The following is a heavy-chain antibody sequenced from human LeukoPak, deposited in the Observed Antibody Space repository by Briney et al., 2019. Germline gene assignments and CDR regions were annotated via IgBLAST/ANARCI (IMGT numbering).Heavy chain of an antibody. Sequence: PSETLSLTCTVSGGSISSYYWSWIRQPPGKGLEWIGYIYYSGSTNYNPSLKSRVTISVDTSKNQYSLKLSSVTAADTAVYYCARDRLTTRWYFELWGRGTLVTVSS. D-gene: IGHD1-14*01. CDR2: IYYSGST. J-gene: IGHJ2*01. CDR3: ARDRLTTRWYFEL. CDR1: GGSISSYY. V-gene: IGHV4-59*01.